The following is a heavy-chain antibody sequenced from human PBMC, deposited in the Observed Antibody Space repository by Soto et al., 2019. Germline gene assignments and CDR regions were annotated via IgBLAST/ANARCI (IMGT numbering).Heavy chain of an antibody. D-gene: IGHD3-22*01. Sequence: QVQLVESGGGVVQPGRSLRLSCAASGFTSSNYGMHWVRQAPGKGLEWVAVIWYDGSNKYYADSVKGRFTISRDNSKNTLYLQMNSLRAEDTAVYYCARTAFYYDSNGYFFDYWGQGTLVTVSS. V-gene: IGHV3-33*01. J-gene: IGHJ4*02. CDR2: IWYDGSNK. CDR1: GFTSSNYG. CDR3: ARTAFYYDSNGYFFDY.